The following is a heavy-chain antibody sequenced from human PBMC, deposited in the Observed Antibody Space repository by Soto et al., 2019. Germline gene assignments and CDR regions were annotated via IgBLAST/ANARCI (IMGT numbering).Heavy chain of an antibody. D-gene: IGHD6-13*01. CDR1: GFTFNNYG. CDR3: ARRQIPPPTRGAANARGAMDV. J-gene: IGHJ6*02. V-gene: IGHV3-33*01. Sequence: QVQLVESGGGVVQPGRSLRLSCAASGFTFNNYGMHWVRQAPGKGLEWLAVIWNDGSNSSYANSVKGRFPISRDNSNNTLYLQMSSLRAEDTGVYYCARRQIPPPTRGAANARGAMDVWGQGTTVTVSS. CDR2: IWNDGSNS.